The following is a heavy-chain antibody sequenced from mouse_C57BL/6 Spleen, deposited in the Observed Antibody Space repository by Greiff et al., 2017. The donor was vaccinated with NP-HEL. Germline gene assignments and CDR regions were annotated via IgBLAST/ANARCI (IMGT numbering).Heavy chain of an antibody. Sequence: QVQLQQSGAELVKPGASVKISCKASGYAFSSYWMNWVKQRPGKGLEWIGQIYPGDGGTNYNGKFKGKATLTADKSSSTAYTHLTSLTSEDSAVYFGARGEYYGSTFAYWGQGTLVTVSA. D-gene: IGHD1-1*01. CDR3: ARGEYYGSTFAY. CDR1: GYAFSSYW. V-gene: IGHV1-80*01. CDR2: IYPGDGGT. J-gene: IGHJ3*01.